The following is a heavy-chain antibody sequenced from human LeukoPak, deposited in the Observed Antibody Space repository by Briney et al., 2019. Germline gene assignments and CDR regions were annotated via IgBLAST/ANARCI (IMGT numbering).Heavy chain of an antibody. V-gene: IGHV4-59*01. CDR2: IYYSGST. CDR3: AKSAGYDILTGKDY. Sequence: SETLSLTCTVSGGSISSYYWSWIRQPPGKGLEWIGYIYYSGSTNYNPSLKSRVTISADTSKNQFSLKLSSVTAADTAVYYCAKSAGYDILTGKDYWGQGTLVTVSS. J-gene: IGHJ4*02. CDR1: GGSISSYY. D-gene: IGHD3-9*01.